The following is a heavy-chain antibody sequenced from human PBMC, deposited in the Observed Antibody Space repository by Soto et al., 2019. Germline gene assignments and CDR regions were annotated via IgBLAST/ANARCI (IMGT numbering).Heavy chain of an antibody. Sequence: QVHLQESGPGLVKPSETLSLSCTVSGGSSSSYYWSWIRQPPGKGLEWIGYIFPGGGTTYNPSLKSRVTISVDTSKNQFSLKLSSVTAADTAVYYCARDYYDSSGYNRSPYYFDYWGQGTLVTVSS. D-gene: IGHD3-22*01. CDR1: GGSSSSYY. V-gene: IGHV4-59*01. J-gene: IGHJ4*02. CDR3: ARDYYDSSGYNRSPYYFDY. CDR2: IFPGGGT.